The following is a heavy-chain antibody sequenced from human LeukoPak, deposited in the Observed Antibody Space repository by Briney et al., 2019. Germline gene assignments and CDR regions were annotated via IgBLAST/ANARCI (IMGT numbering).Heavy chain of an antibody. Sequence: ASVKVSCTASGYTFTSYDINWVRQATGQGLEWMGWMNPNSGNTGYAQKFQGRVTMTRNTSISTAYMELSSLRSEDTAVYYCARDSVGCSGGSCTNWFDPWGQGTLVTVSS. D-gene: IGHD2-15*01. CDR1: GYTFTSYD. CDR3: ARDSVGCSGGSCTNWFDP. V-gene: IGHV1-8*01. CDR2: MNPNSGNT. J-gene: IGHJ5*02.